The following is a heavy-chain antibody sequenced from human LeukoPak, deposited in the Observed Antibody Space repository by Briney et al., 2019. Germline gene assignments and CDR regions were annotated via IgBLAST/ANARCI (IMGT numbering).Heavy chain of an antibody. CDR1: EFTVSSNY. Sequence: GWSLRLSCAASEFTVSSNYMSWVRKAPRKGLEWVSVIYSDGSTYYADSVTGRFPISIYIAKNTLYLQMNSLCADDTAVYYCARSPSYYGSAHYFDYWGQGTLVTVSS. V-gene: IGHV3-53*01. J-gene: IGHJ4*02. CDR2: IYSDGST. D-gene: IGHD3-10*01. CDR3: ARSPSYYGSAHYFDY.